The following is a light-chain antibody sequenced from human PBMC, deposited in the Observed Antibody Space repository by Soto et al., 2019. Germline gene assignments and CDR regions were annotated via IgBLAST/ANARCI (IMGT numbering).Light chain of an antibody. V-gene: IGKV3-20*01. CDR2: STS. CDR3: HQFGDSPQT. J-gene: IGKJ1*01. CDR1: QSLSVSY. Sequence: EIGLTQSPGTLSLSPGDRATLSCRASQSLSVSYIAWYQQKPCQAPRLLIYSTSTRAAGIPDRFTGRGSGTHFTLAISRLEPEDFAVYYCHQFGDSPQTFGQGTTVEV.